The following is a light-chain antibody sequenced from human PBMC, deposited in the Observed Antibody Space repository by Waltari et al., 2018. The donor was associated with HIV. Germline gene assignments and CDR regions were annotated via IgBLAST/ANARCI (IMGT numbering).Light chain of an antibody. J-gene: IGLJ3*02. V-gene: IGLV1-44*01. CDR1: SSNIGRNT. CDR3: ATWDGSLNGV. CDR2: SDN. Sequence: QSVLTQAPSASGTPGQRVIISCSGSSSNIGRNTASCYQQLPGTNPKLLIFSDNRRPSGIPERFSGSKSGTSASLAISGLQIEDEGDYFCATWDGSLNGVFGGGTKLTVL.